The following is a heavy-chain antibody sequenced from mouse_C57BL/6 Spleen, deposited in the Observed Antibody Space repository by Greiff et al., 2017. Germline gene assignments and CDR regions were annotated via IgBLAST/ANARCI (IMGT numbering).Heavy chain of an antibody. Sequence: VQLQQPGAELVMPGASVKLSCKASGYTFTSYWMHWVKQRPGQGLEWIGEIDPSDSYTKYNQKFKGKSTLTVDKSSSTAYMQLSSRTSEDSAVYYCARRDYYSNHMGDWGPGTSVTVSS. J-gene: IGHJ4*01. CDR1: GYTFTSYW. D-gene: IGHD2-5*01. CDR3: ARRDYYSNHMGD. CDR2: IDPSDSYT. V-gene: IGHV1-69*01.